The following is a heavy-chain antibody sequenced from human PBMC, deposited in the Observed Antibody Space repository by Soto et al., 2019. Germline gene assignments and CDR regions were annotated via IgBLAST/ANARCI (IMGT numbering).Heavy chain of an antibody. V-gene: IGHV1-3*01. CDR3: ARGDSSGWFYAFDI. D-gene: IGHD6-19*01. CDR1: GYTFTSYA. J-gene: IGHJ3*02. Sequence: ASVKVCCKASGYTFTSYAMHCVRQAPGQRLEWMGWINAGNGNTKYSQKFQGRVTITRDTSASTAYMELSSLRSEDTAVYYCARGDSSGWFYAFDIWGQGTMVTVSS. CDR2: INAGNGNT.